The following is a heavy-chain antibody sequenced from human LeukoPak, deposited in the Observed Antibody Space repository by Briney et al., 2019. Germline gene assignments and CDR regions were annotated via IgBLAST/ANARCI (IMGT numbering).Heavy chain of an antibody. CDR3: ARDYYGSGSYYNDYYYYMDV. CDR2: IYYSGST. D-gene: IGHD3-10*01. CDR1: GGSISSYY. V-gene: IGHV4-59*01. Sequence: SETLSLTCTVSGGSISSYYWSWIRQPPGKGLEWIGYIYYSGSTNYNPSPKSRVTISVDTSKNQFSLKLSSVTAADTAVYYCARDYYGSGSYYNDYYYYMDVWGKGTTVTVSS. J-gene: IGHJ6*03.